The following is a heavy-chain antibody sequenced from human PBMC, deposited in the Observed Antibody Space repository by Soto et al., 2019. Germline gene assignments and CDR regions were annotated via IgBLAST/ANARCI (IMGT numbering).Heavy chain of an antibody. CDR3: ARGDGTGPIDYYYMDV. V-gene: IGHV3-11*01. D-gene: IGHD3-16*01. CDR1: RFTFSDYY. Sequence: GGSLRLSCAASRFTFSDYYMTWIRQPPGKGLEWVSYISSNGTIIYYADSVKGRFTVSRDNAKNSLYLQMNSLRAEDTAVYYCARGDGTGPIDYYYMDVWGKGTTVTVSS. CDR2: ISSNGTII. J-gene: IGHJ6*03.